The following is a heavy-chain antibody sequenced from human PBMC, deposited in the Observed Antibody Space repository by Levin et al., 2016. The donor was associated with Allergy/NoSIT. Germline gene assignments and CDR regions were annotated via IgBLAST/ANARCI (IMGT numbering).Heavy chain of an antibody. Sequence: VRQAPGKGLEWVSAISGSGGSTYYADSVKGRFTISRDNSKNTLYLQMNSLRAEDTAVYYCAKVYSSSWAPLGYYGMDVWGQGTTVTVSS. J-gene: IGHJ6*02. CDR3: AKVYSSSWAPLGYYGMDV. CDR2: ISGSGGST. D-gene: IGHD6-13*01. V-gene: IGHV3-23*01.